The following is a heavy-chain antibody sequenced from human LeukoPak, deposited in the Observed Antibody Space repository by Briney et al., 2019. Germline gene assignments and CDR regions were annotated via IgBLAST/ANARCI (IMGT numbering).Heavy chain of an antibody. J-gene: IGHJ5*02. CDR2: ISSSSSYI. V-gene: IGHV3-21*01. CDR3: ARGLPNWNYEA. CDR1: GFTFSSYS. D-gene: IGHD1-7*01. Sequence: GGSLRLSCAASGFTFSSYSMNWVRQAPGKGLEWVSSISSSSSYIYYADSVKGRFTISGDNAKNSLYLQMNSLRAEDTAVYYCARGLPNWNYEAWGQGTLVTVSS.